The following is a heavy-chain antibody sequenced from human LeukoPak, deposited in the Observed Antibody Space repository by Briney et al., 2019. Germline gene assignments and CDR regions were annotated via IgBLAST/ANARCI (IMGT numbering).Heavy chain of an antibody. D-gene: IGHD2-15*01. J-gene: IGHJ3*02. CDR3: ARAGGVGYCSGGSCYSHDAFDI. CDR1: GFTFSSYG. Sequence: GRSLRLSCAASGFTFSSYGMHWVRQAPGKGLEWVAVISYDGSNKYYADSVKGRFTISRDNSKNTLYLQMNSLRAEDTAVYYCARAGGVGYCSGGSCYSHDAFDIWGQGTMVTVSS. V-gene: IGHV3-30*03. CDR2: ISYDGSNK.